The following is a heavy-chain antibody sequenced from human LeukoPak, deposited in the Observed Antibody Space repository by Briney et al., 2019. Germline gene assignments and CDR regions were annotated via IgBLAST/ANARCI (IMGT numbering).Heavy chain of an antibody. V-gene: IGHV3-11*01. CDR1: GFTFSDYY. J-gene: IGHJ6*03. D-gene: IGHD3-22*01. CDR3: ARDYYDSSGYYYAVYYYYYMDV. CDR2: ISSSGSTI. Sequence: GGSLRLSCAASGFTFSDYYMSWIRQAPGKGLEWVSYISSSGSTIYYADSVKGRFTISRDNAKNSLYLQMNSLRAEDTAVYYCARDYYDSSGYYYAVYYYYYMDVWGKGTTVTISS.